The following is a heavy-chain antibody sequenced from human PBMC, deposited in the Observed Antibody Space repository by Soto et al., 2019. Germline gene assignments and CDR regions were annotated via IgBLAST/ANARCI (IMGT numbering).Heavy chain of an antibody. CDR2: INSDGSST. CDR3: TRDASRDSSARGWFDP. Sequence: CAASGFTFSRYWMHWVRQAPGKGLVWVSRINSDGSSTSYTDALRGRFTISRDNAKNSLHLQMYSLRAEDPAVYYCTRDASRDSSARGWFDPWGAGTLVTVSS. V-gene: IGHV3-74*01. D-gene: IGHD6-13*01. J-gene: IGHJ5*02. CDR1: GFTFSRYW.